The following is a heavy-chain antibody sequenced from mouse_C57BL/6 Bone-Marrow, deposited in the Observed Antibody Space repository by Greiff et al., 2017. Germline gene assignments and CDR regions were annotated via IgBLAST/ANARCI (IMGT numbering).Heavy chain of an antibody. Sequence: VQLQQSGAELARPGASVKLSCKASGYTFTSYGISWVKQRTGQGLEWIGEIYPRSGNTYYNEKFKGKATLTADKSSSTAYMELRSRSSEDSAVYFFARSGYYHWYFDVWGTGTTVTVSS. J-gene: IGHJ1*03. CDR1: GYTFTSYG. CDR3: ARSGYYHWYFDV. CDR2: IYPRSGNT. D-gene: IGHD2-3*01. V-gene: IGHV1-81*01.